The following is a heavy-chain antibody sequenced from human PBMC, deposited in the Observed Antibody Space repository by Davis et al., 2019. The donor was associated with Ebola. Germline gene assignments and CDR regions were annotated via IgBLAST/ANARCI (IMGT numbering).Heavy chain of an antibody. Sequence: ASVKVSCKASGYTFTSYYMHWVRQAPGQGLEWMGWISAYNGNTNYAQKLQGRVTMTTDTSTSTAYMELRSLRSDDTAVYYCARDTTLLLWFGELLQSYYYYGMDVWGQGTTVTVSS. D-gene: IGHD3-10*01. J-gene: IGHJ6*02. CDR1: GYTFTSYY. CDR3: ARDTTLLLWFGELLQSYYYYGMDV. V-gene: IGHV1-18*04. CDR2: ISAYNGNT.